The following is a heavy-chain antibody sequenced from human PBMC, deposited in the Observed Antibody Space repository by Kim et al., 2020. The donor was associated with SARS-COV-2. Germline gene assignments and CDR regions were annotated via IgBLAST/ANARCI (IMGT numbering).Heavy chain of an antibody. CDR2: ISYDGSNK. J-gene: IGHJ6*02. Sequence: GGSLRLSCAASGFTFSSYGMHWVRQAPGKGLEWVAVISYDGSNKYYADSVKGRFTISRDNSKNTLYLQMNSLRAEDTAVYYCAKALYGGYPSLYYYYGMDVWGQGTTVTVSS. CDR3: AKALYGGYPSLYYYYGMDV. V-gene: IGHV3-30*18. CDR1: GFTFSSYG. D-gene: IGHD4-17*01.